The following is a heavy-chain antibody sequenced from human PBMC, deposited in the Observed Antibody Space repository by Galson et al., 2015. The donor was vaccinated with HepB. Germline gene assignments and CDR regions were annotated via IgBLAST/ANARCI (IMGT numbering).Heavy chain of an antibody. V-gene: IGHV3-30-3*01. CDR1: GFTFSSYA. J-gene: IGHJ2*01. D-gene: IGHD4-23*01. CDR2: ISYDGSNK. Sequence: SLRLSCAASGFTFSSYAMHWVRQAPGKGLEWVAVISYDGSNKYYADSVKGRFTISRDNSKNTLYLQMNSLRAEDTAVYYCARGDPRPKMTTVVKGAITDLLNWYFDLWGRGTLVTVSS. CDR3: ARGDPRPKMTTVVKGAITDLLNWYFDL.